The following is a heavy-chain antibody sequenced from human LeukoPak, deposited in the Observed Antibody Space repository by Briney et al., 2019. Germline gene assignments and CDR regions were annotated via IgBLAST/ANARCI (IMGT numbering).Heavy chain of an antibody. J-gene: IGHJ4*02. CDR2: MDPNSGAT. CDR1: GYTFTGYY. D-gene: IGHD4-17*01. Sequence: ASVRVSCKASGYTFTGYYIHWVRQAPGQGLESMGWMDPNSGATNFAQAFQGRVTLTKDTSRTTVYMDLRNLRSDDTAFYYCARQIRRTYGACEVFDFWGQGTLVTVSS. CDR3: ARQIRRTYGACEVFDF. V-gene: IGHV1-2*02.